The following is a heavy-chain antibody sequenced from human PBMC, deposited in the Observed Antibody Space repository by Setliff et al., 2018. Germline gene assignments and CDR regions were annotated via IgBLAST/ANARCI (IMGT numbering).Heavy chain of an antibody. CDR3: ARAHTWSLPNDNSGYPGWFDP. D-gene: IGHD3-22*01. V-gene: IGHV4-38-2*01. CDR2: IHHSGKA. Sequence: SETLSLTCAVSGFSISSGYYWGWIRQPPGKGLEWIVNIHHSGKAYYNTSLKSRITMSADTSKNHVSLKLSSVTAADTAVYYCARAHTWSLPNDNSGYPGWFDPWGQGTLVTVSS. CDR1: GFSISSGYY. J-gene: IGHJ5*02.